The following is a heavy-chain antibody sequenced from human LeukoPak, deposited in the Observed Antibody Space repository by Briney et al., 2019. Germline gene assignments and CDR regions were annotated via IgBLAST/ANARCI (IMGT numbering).Heavy chain of an antibody. CDR3: ARAVVGATSYFDY. D-gene: IGHD1-26*01. Sequence: SETLSLTRTVSGGSISSSSYYWGWIRQPPGKGLEWIGSIYYSGSTYYNPSLKSRVTISVDTSKNQFSLKLSSVTAADTAVYYCARAVVGATSYFDYWGQGTLVTVSS. CDR2: IYYSGST. V-gene: IGHV4-39*07. CDR1: GGSISSSSYY. J-gene: IGHJ4*02.